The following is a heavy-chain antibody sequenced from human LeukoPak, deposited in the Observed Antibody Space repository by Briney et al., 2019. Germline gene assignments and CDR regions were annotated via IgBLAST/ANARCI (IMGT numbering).Heavy chain of an antibody. Sequence: SQTLSLTCAISGDSVSSNSAAWNWIRQSPSRGLEWLGRTYYRSKWYNDYAVSVKSRITINPDTSKNQFSLQLNPVTPEDTAVYYCARDVFGARIAAAGTGFDPWGQGTLVTVSS. CDR1: GDSVSSNSAA. CDR3: ARDVFGARIAAAGTGFDP. D-gene: IGHD6-13*01. V-gene: IGHV6-1*01. J-gene: IGHJ5*02. CDR2: TYYRSKWYN.